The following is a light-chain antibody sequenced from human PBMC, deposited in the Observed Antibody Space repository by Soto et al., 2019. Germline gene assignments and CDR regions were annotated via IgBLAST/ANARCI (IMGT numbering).Light chain of an antibody. CDR1: SSDVGGYNY. CDR2: DVS. J-gene: IGLJ3*02. V-gene: IGLV2-11*01. Sequence: QSVLTQPRSVSGSTGQSVTISCTGTSSDVGGYNYVSWYQQHPGKAPKLMIYDVSKRPSGVPDRFSGSKSGNTASLTISGLQAEDEADYYCGSYAGSYTWVFGGGTKLTV. CDR3: GSYAGSYTWV.